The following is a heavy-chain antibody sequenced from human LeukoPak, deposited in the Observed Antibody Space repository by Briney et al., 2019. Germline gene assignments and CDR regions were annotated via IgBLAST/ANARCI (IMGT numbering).Heavy chain of an antibody. CDR1: GGSFSGYY. D-gene: IGHD2-15*01. CDR2: INHSGST. CDR3: ARGGNCSGGSCYLKDDAFDI. Sequence: PSETLSLTCAVYGGSFSGYYWSWIRPPPGKGLEWIGEINHSGSTNYNPSLKSRVTISVDTSKNQFSLKLSSVTAADTAVYYCARGGNCSGGSCYLKDDAFDIWGQGTMVTVSS. V-gene: IGHV4-34*01. J-gene: IGHJ3*02.